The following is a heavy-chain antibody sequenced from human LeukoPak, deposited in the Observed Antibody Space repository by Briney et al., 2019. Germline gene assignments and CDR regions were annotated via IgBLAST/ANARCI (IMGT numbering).Heavy chain of an antibody. D-gene: IGHD5-18*01. CDR1: GYTFTGYY. CDR3: ARDRSPAPGRSYGRGHFDF. CDR2: INPNSGDT. V-gene: IGHV1-2*02. Sequence: ASVKVSCKASGYTFTGYYMHWVRQAPGQGLEWMGWINPNSGDTNYAQKFQGRVTMTRDTSINTAYMELSRLRSDDTAVYYCARDRSPAPGRSYGRGHFDFWGQGTLVTVSS. J-gene: IGHJ4*02.